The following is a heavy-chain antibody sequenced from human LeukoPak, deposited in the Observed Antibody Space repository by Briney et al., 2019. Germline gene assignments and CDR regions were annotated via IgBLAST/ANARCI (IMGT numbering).Heavy chain of an antibody. CDR3: ARDQAGGYDSSGPMTV. J-gene: IGHJ4*02. V-gene: IGHV3-33*01. CDR2: IWYDGSNK. Sequence: PGGSLRLSCAASGFTFSSYGMHWVRQAPGKGLEWVAVIWYDGSNKYYADSVKGRFTISRDNSKNTLYLQMNSLRAEDTAVYYCARDQAGGYDSSGPMTVWGQGTLVTVSS. D-gene: IGHD3-22*01. CDR1: GFTFSSYG.